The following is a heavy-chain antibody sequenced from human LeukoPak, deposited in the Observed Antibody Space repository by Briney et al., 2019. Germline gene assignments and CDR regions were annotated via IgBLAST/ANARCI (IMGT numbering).Heavy chain of an antibody. J-gene: IGHJ4*02. CDR1: GGSISSSSYY. CDR3: ARAKIPSWAISPKHYYFDY. D-gene: IGHD2-2*01. Sequence: SETLSLTCTVSGGSISSSSYYWGWIRQPPGKGLEWIGSIYYSGSTYYNPSLKARVTISVDTSNNQFSLKLSSVTAADTAVYYCARAKIPSWAISPKHYYFDYWGQGTLVTVSS. CDR2: IYYSGST. V-gene: IGHV4-39*07.